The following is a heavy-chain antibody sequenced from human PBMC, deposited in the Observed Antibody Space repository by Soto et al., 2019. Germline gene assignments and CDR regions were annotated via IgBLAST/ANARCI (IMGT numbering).Heavy chain of an antibody. CDR2: ISWDAGRT. D-gene: IGHD1-1*01. CDR3: AKDPGTSAYGLDV. CDR1: GFTFDDYA. V-gene: IGHV3-43D*04. J-gene: IGHJ6*02. Sequence: GSLRLSCAASGFTFDDYAMHWFRQAPVKGLEWGSLISWDAGRTYYADSVKGRFTISRDNSKNSLYLQMNSLRAEDTALYYCAKDPGTSAYGLDVWGQGTTVNVSS.